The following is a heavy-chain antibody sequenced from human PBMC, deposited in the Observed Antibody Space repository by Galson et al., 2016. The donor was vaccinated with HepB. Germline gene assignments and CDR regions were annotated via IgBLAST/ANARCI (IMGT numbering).Heavy chain of an antibody. CDR2: TYYRSKWYN. D-gene: IGHD1-1*01. V-gene: IGHV6-1*01. CDR3: ARGINSAFDV. J-gene: IGHJ3*01. Sequence: CAISWDSVSSNNIAWNWIRQSPSRGLEWLGRTYYRSKWYNDYAVSVKSRITINLDTSRSQFSLQLSSVSPEDTAVYYCARGINSAFDVWGQGTMVTVSS. CDR1: WDSVSSNNIA.